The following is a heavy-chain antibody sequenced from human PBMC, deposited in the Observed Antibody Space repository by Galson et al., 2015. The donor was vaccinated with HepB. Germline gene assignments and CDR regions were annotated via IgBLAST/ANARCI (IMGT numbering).Heavy chain of an antibody. CDR2: VSFDGRNS. D-gene: IGHD4-17*01. V-gene: IGHV3-30-3*01. CDR1: GFDFNDSS. CDR3: ARAAAGRTATTTLA. Sequence: SLRLSCAASGFDFNDSSMHWVRQSPGKGLEWVAGVSFDGRNSYYADAVKGRFIISRDTAKKTVYLQMNSLRSKDTAVYYCARAAAGRTATTTLAWGQGILVTVSP. J-gene: IGHJ5*02.